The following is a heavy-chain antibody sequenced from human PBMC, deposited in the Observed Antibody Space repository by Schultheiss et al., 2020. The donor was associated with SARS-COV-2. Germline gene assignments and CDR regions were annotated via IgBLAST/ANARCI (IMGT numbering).Heavy chain of an antibody. CDR1: GFTFSSYG. D-gene: IGHD3-22*01. CDR2: IWYDGSNK. V-gene: IGHV3-33*08. J-gene: IGHJ4*02. CDR3: AREKVVITIMPEYYFDY. Sequence: GESLKISCAASGFTFSSYGMHWVRQAPGKGLEWVAVIWYDGSNKYYADSVKGRFTISRDNSKNTLYLQMNSLRAEDTAVYYCAREKVVITIMPEYYFDYWGQGTLVTVSS.